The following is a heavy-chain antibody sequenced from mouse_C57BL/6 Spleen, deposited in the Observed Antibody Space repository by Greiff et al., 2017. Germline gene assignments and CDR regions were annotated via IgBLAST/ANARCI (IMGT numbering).Heavy chain of an antibody. J-gene: IGHJ2*01. CDR3: ARWDDGYPDS. CDR2: INPNNGGT. Sequence: EVQLQQSGPELVKPGASVKISCKASGYTFTDYYMNWVKQSHGKSLEWIGDINPNNGGTSYNQKFKGKATLTVDKSSSTAYMELRSLTSEDSAVYYCARWDDGYPDSWGQGTTLTVSS. V-gene: IGHV1-26*01. CDR1: GYTFTDYY. D-gene: IGHD2-3*01.